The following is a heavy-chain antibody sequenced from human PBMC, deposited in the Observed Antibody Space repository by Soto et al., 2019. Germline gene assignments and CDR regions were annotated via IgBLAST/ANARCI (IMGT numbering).Heavy chain of an antibody. CDR2: ISSSSSYI. J-gene: IGHJ1*01. Sequence: SPRLFRAASGFPFSSYSMNWVRQAPGKGLEWVSSISSSSSYIYYADSVKGRFTISRDNAKNSLYLQMNSLRAEDTAVYYCARDYYDSSGRTQSDWGQGTLVTVS. V-gene: IGHV3-21*01. D-gene: IGHD3-22*01. CDR1: GFPFSSYS. CDR3: ARDYYDSSGRTQSD.